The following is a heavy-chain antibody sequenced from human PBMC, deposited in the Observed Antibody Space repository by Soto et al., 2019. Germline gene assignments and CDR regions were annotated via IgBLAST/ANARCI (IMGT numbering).Heavy chain of an antibody. V-gene: IGHV3-23*01. CDR3: AKGGLVLWFGEATDAFDI. Sequence: LRLSCAAPGFTFSSYAMSWVRQAPGKGLEWVSAISGSGGSTYYADSVKGRFTISRDNSKNTLYLQMNSLRAEDTAVYYCAKGGLVLWFGEATDAFDIWGQGTMVTVSS. D-gene: IGHD3-10*01. CDR1: GFTFSSYA. CDR2: ISGSGGST. J-gene: IGHJ3*02.